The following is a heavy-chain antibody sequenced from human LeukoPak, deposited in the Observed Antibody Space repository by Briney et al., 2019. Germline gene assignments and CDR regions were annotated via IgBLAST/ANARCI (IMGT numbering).Heavy chain of an antibody. V-gene: IGHV4-59*01. CDR1: GGSISSYY. Sequence: PSETLSLTCTVSGGSISSYYWSWIRQPPGKGLEWIGYIYYSGSTNYNPSLKSRVTISVDTSKNQFSLKLSSVTAADTAVYYCARSIDYSSSWYYFDYWGQGTLVTVSS. CDR3: ARSIDYSSSWYYFDY. D-gene: IGHD6-13*01. CDR2: IYYSGST. J-gene: IGHJ4*02.